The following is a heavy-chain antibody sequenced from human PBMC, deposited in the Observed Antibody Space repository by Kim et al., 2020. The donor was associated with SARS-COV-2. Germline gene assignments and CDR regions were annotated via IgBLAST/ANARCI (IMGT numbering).Heavy chain of an antibody. Sequence: ASVKVSCKASGYTFTSYAMHWVRQAPGQRLEWMGWINAGNGNTKYSQKFQGRVTITRDTSASTAYMELSSLRSEDTAVYYCAREAAWEYQLPANYWFDPWGQGTLVTVSS. CDR1: GYTFTSYA. J-gene: IGHJ5*02. D-gene: IGHD2-2*01. CDR3: AREAAWEYQLPANYWFDP. CDR2: INAGNGNT. V-gene: IGHV1-3*01.